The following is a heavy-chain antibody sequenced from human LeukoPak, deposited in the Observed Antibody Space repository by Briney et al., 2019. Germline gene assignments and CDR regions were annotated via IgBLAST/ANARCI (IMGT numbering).Heavy chain of an antibody. CDR1: GYTFTGYY. D-gene: IGHD3-16*02. J-gene: IGHJ4*02. CDR3: ARGPGGYVWGSYRPFDY. V-gene: IGHV1-2*02. Sequence: GASVKVSCKASGYTFTGYYMHWVRQAPGQGLEWMGWINPNSGGTNYAQKFQGRVTMTRDTSMSTAYMELSRLRYDDTAVYYCARGPGGYVWGSYRPFDYWGQGTLVTVSS. CDR2: INPNSGGT.